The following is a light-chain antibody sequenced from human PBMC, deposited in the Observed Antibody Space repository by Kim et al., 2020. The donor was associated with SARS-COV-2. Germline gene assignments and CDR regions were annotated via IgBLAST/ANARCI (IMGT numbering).Light chain of an antibody. J-gene: IGKJ2*01. CDR1: ESVGIR. CDR2: DAS. CDR3: QHYNNWPPFT. V-gene: IGKV3-15*01. Sequence: VSPRERANLACRGSESVGIRLAWYQHKLGQAPRLLNYDASTRATGIPPRFSGSGSETEFTLTISDLQSEDFAVYFCQHYNNWPPFTFGQGTKLEI.